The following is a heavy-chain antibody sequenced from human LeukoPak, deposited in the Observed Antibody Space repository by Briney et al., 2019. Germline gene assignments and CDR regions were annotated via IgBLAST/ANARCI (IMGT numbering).Heavy chain of an antibody. CDR2: ISYDGSNK. D-gene: IGHD6-13*01. V-gene: IGHV3-30*04. CDR3: ARDWAAAGFPYGMDV. Sequence: GGSLRLSCAASGFTFSSYAMHWFRQPPAKGLEGVPVISYDGSNKYYADSVKGRFTISRDNSKNTLYLQMNSLRAEDTAVYYCARDWAAAGFPYGMDVWGQGTTVTVSS. J-gene: IGHJ6*02. CDR1: GFTFSSYA.